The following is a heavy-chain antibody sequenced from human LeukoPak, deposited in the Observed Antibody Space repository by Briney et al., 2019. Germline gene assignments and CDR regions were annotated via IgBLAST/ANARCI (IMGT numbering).Heavy chain of an antibody. CDR2: IYYSGST. CDR1: GGSISSGDYY. D-gene: IGHD3-9*01. CDR3: AKDGDIRYFDWLLPPNFDY. J-gene: IGHJ4*02. Sequence: SETLSLTCTVSGGSISSGDYYWSWIRQPPGKGLEWIGYIYYSGSTYYNPSLKSRVTISVDTSKNQFSLKLSSVTAADTAVYYCAKDGDIRYFDWLLPPNFDYWGQGTLVTVSS. V-gene: IGHV4-30-4*08.